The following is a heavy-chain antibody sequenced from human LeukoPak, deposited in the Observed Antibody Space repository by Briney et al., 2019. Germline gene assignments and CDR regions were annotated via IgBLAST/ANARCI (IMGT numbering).Heavy chain of an antibody. CDR3: ARLVAGTGEYNFDY. V-gene: IGHV4-59*08. J-gene: IGHJ4*02. CDR2: IYYSGST. D-gene: IGHD6-19*01. Sequence: PGGSLRLSCAASGFTFSSYAMSWVRQAPGKGLEWIGYIYYSGSTNYNPSLKSRVTISVDTSKNQFSLKLSSVTAADTAVYYCARLVAGTGEYNFDYWGQGTLVTVSS. CDR1: GFTFSSYA.